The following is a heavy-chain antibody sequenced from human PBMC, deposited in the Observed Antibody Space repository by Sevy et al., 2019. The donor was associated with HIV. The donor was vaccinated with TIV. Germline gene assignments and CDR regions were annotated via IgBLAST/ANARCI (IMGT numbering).Heavy chain of an antibody. CDR3: ARVGSYHSNYPFDD. CDR2: IKEDGSGK. CDR1: GFTFSSSW. Sequence: GGCLRLSCEASGFTFSSSWMSWVCQAPGKGLEWVANIKEDGSGKFYVDSVKGRFTISRDNTKNSLYLQMNSLRVEHTAVYYCARVGSYHSNYPFDDWGQGTSVTVSS. V-gene: IGHV3-7*03. D-gene: IGHD4-4*01. J-gene: IGHJ4*02.